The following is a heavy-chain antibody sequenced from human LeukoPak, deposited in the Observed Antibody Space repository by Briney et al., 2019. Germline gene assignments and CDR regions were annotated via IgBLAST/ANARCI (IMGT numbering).Heavy chain of an antibody. CDR3: ATDRGYSGYGTFDY. D-gene: IGHD5-12*01. CDR1: GFTFSDYA. Sequence: GGSLRLSCAASGFTFSDYAMAWVRQAPGKGPEWVSTISGDGGTTYYADSVKGRFTISRDDSTDTLYLQMNSLTAADSALYYCATDRGYSGYGTFDYWGQGTLVTVSS. CDR2: ISGDGGTT. V-gene: IGHV3-23*01. J-gene: IGHJ4*02.